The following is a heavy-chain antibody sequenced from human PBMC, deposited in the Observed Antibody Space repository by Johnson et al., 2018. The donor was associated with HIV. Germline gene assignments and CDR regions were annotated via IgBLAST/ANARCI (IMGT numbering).Heavy chain of an antibody. CDR3: ARVDGSTWYSLYDAFDI. D-gene: IGHD6-13*01. J-gene: IGHJ3*02. CDR1: GFSFSSYG. CDR2: ISYDGSNK. Sequence: QVQLVESGGGVVQPGRSLRLSCAASGFSFSSYGIHWVRQAPGKGLEWVAVISYDGSNKYYADSVKGRFTISRDNSKNTLYLQMNSLRAEDTAVYYCARVDGSTWYSLYDAFDIWGQGTMVTVSS. V-gene: IGHV3-30*03.